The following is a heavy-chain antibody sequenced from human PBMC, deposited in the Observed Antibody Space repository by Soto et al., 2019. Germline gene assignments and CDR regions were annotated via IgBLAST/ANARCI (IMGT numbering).Heavy chain of an antibody. CDR3: AMSGLEERRASNWFDS. J-gene: IGHJ5*01. CDR1: GGSISSGDHY. CDR2: IYYTGST. Sequence: XETLSLSGTVSGGSISSGDHYGGWIRQPPGKVLQGGVCIYYTGSTYYNMSLKSRVTISVDTSKNQFSPKLHSVTAADTAVYYCAMSGLEERRASNWFDSWGQGTPVTVSS. V-gene: IGHV4-39*01. D-gene: IGHD3-10*01.